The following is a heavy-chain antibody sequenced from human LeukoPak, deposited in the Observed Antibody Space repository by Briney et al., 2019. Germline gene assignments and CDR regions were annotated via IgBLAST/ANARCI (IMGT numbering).Heavy chain of an antibody. Sequence: SETLSLTCAVYGGSFSDYYWSWIRQPPGKGLEWIGEINHSGNTNYNPSLKSRVTISVDTSKNQFSLKVSSVTAADTAVYYCARGLTDHTVNAFDILAQGTMVTVSS. J-gene: IGHJ3*02. CDR1: GGSFSDYY. V-gene: IGHV4-34*01. CDR2: INHSGNT. CDR3: ARGLTDHTVNAFDI. D-gene: IGHD2-8*02.